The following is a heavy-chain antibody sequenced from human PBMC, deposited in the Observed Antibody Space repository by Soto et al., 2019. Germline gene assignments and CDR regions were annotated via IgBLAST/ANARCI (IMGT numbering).Heavy chain of an antibody. V-gene: IGHV3-23*01. D-gene: IGHD2-15*01. Sequence: PGGSLRLSCAASGFTFSSYAMSWVRQGPGKGLEWVSAISGSGDSTYYADSVKGRFTISRDNSKNTLYLQMSSLRAGDTAVYYCAKVPVVVVAATYYYYGMDVWGQGTTVTVSS. CDR1: GFTFSSYA. CDR2: ISGSGDST. J-gene: IGHJ6*02. CDR3: AKVPVVVVAATYYYYGMDV.